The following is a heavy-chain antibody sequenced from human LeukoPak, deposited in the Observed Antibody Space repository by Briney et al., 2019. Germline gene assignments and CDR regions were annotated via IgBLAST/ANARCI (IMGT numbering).Heavy chain of an antibody. V-gene: IGHV4-34*01. D-gene: IGHD3-3*01. CDR1: GGSFSGYY. CDR3: ASAHYDFWSGYFDY. CDR2: INHSGST. J-gene: IGHJ4*02. Sequence: SETLSLTCAVYGGSFSGYYWSSIRQPPGKGLEWIGEINHSGSTNYNPSLKSRVTISVDTSKNQFSLKLSSVTAADTAVYYCASAHYDFWSGYFDYWGQGTLVTVSS.